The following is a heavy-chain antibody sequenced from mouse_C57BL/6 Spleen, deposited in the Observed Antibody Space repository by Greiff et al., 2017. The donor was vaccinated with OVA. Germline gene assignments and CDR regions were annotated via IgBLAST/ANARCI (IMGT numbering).Heavy chain of an antibody. V-gene: IGHV1-69*01. CDR3: ARHWDKPGDY. J-gene: IGHJ2*01. CDR2: IDPSDSYT. CDR1: GYTFTSYW. Sequence: QVQLQQPGAELVMPGASVKLSCKASGYTFTSYWMHWVKQRPGQGLEWIGEIDPSDSYTNYNQKFKGKSTLTVDKSSSTAYMQLSSLTSEDSAVYYCARHWDKPGDYWGQGTTLTVSS. D-gene: IGHD4-1*01.